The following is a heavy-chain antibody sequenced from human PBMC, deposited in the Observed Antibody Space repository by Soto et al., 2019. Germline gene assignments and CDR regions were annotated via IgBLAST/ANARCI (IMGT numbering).Heavy chain of an antibody. CDR2: ISGSGDNT. V-gene: IGHV3-23*01. CDR1: GFTFSSYA. D-gene: IGHD6-13*01. Sequence: SGGSLRLSCAASGFTFSSYAMSWVRQAPGKGLEWVSVISGSGDNTYYADSVKGRFTISRDNSKNTLYLQMNSLRAEDTAVYYCAKDLQQLVLFDYWGQGTLVTVSS. CDR3: AKDLQQLVLFDY. J-gene: IGHJ4*02.